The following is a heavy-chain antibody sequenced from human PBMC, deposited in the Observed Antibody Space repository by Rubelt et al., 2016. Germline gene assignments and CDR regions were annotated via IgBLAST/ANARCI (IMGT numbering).Heavy chain of an antibody. V-gene: IGHV3-30*04. J-gene: IGHJ4*02. Sequence: VQLVESGGGLVQPGRSLRLSCTASGFTFGDYAMSWFRQAPGKGLEWVAVISYDGSNKYVAESVKGRFTISRDNSKNTLYLQMNSLRAEDTAVYYCAREHDYGDYYFDYWGQGALVTVSS. CDR3: AREHDYGDYYFDY. CDR2: ISYDGSNK. D-gene: IGHD4-17*01. CDR1: GFTFGDYA.